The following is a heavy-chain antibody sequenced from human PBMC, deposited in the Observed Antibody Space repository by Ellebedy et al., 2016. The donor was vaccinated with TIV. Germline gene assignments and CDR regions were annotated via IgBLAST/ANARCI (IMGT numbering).Heavy chain of an antibody. CDR3: ARSMVAIVGLFDY. V-gene: IGHV1-69*13. J-gene: IGHJ4*02. Sequence: SVKVSXXASGGTFSSYAISWVRQAPGQGLEWMGGIIPIFGTANDAQKFQGRVTITADESTSTAYMELSSLRSEDTAVYYCARSMVAIVGLFDYWGQGTLVTVSS. D-gene: IGHD5-12*01. CDR2: IIPIFGTA. CDR1: GGTFSSYA.